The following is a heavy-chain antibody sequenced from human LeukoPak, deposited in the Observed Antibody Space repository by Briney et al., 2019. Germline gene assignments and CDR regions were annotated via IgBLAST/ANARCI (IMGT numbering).Heavy chain of an antibody. V-gene: IGHV1-2*02. CDR2: INPNHGDT. J-gene: IGHJ4*02. Sequence: ASVKVSCKASGYTFTGYYMHWVRQAPRQGLEWMGWINPNHGDTNYAQKFQDRVSMTRDTSISTAYMHLSRLRSADTAVYYCARSPHILTGENFDYWGQGTLLTVSS. CDR3: ARSPHILTGENFDY. CDR1: GYTFTGYY. D-gene: IGHD3-9*01.